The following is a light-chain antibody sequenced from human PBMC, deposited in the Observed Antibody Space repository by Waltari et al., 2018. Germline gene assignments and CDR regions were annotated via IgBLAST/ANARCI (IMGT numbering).Light chain of an antibody. Sequence: QSALTQPASVSGSPGQSITISCTGTSSDVDNYNYVSWYQQHPGKAPKLMVYEVSNRPSGVSKRFSGSKAGNTASLTISGLQAEDEADYYCSSYTSSSTYVFGTGTKVTVL. CDR3: SSYTSSSTYV. CDR1: SSDVDNYNY. J-gene: IGLJ1*01. V-gene: IGLV2-14*01. CDR2: EVS.